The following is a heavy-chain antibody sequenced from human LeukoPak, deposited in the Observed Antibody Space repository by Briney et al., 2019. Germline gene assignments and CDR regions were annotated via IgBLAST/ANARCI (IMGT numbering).Heavy chain of an antibody. CDR1: GGSISSSDW. J-gene: IGHJ3*02. V-gene: IGHV4-4*02. Sequence: PSGTLSLTCAVSGGSISSSDWWSWVRQPPGKGLEWIGEIYHSGSTNYDPSLKSRVTISVDTSKNQFSLKLSSVTAADTAVYYCAREYYYDSSGYFFADAFDIWGQGTMVTVSS. D-gene: IGHD3-22*01. CDR2: IYHSGST. CDR3: AREYYYDSSGYFFADAFDI.